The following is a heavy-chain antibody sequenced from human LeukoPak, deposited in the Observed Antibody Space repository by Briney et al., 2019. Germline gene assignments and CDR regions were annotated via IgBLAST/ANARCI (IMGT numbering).Heavy chain of an antibody. CDR1: GFTFSSYG. V-gene: IGHV3-33*01. J-gene: IGHJ4*02. CDR2: LWYDGSNK. CDR3: AREAGDYGDYGGNFDY. D-gene: IGHD4-17*01. Sequence: PGRSLRLSCAASGFTFSSYGMHWVRQAPGKGLERVAVLWYDGSNKYYADSVKGRFTISRDNSKNTLYLQMNSLRAEDTAVYYCAREAGDYGDYGGNFDYWGQGTLVTVSS.